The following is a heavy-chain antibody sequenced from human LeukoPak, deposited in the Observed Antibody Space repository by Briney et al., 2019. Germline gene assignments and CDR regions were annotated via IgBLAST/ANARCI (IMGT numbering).Heavy chain of an antibody. V-gene: IGHV4-59*01. Sequence: SETLSLTCTVSGGSISTYYWSWIRKPPGKGLEWIGHIYNSGSTNYSPSLKSRVTISVDTSKNQFSLKLSSVTAADTAVYYCAVGTTIDAFDIWGQGTMVTVSS. CDR1: GGSISTYY. D-gene: IGHD1-26*01. J-gene: IGHJ3*02. CDR3: AVGTTIDAFDI. CDR2: IYNSGST.